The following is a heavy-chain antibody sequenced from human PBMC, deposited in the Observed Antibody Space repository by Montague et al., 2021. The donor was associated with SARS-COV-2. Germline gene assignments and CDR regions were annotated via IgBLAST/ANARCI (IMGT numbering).Heavy chain of an antibody. D-gene: IGHD6-19*01. CDR2: IDWDDDK. Sequence: PALVKPTQTLTLTCTFSGFSLSTSGMCVSWIRQPPGKALEWHARIDWDDDKYYSTSLKTRLTISKDTSKNQVVLTMTNMDPVDTTTYYCAREYSSGVYFDYWGQGTLVTVSS. V-gene: IGHV2-70*11. CDR1: GFSLSTSGMC. J-gene: IGHJ4*02. CDR3: AREYSSGVYFDY.